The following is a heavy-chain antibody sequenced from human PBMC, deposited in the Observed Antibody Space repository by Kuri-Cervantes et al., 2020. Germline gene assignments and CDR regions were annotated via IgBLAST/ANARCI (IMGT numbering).Heavy chain of an antibody. Sequence: SETLPLTCAVYGGSFSGYYWSWIRQPPGKGLEWIGEINHSGSTNYNPSLKSRVTISVDTSKNQFSLKLSSVTAADTAVYYCARGLFYGDYDRVSVKLYFDLWGRGTLVTVSS. J-gene: IGHJ2*01. D-gene: IGHD4-17*01. V-gene: IGHV4-34*01. CDR1: GGSFSGYY. CDR2: INHSGST. CDR3: ARGLFYGDYDRVSVKLYFDL.